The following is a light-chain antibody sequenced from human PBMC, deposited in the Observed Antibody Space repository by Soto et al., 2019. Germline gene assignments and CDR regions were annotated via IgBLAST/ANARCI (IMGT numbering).Light chain of an antibody. J-gene: IGKJ4*01. V-gene: IGKV1-39*01. Sequence: DIQMTQSPSSLSAFVGDRVIITCRASQTIGTSLSWFQHKPGTAPKLLLSSTSTLQDGVPLRFSGSASGTVFTLTIASLQPDDLATYYCQQTYRTPLTFGGGTKLEIK. CDR3: QQTYRTPLT. CDR1: QTIGTS. CDR2: STS.